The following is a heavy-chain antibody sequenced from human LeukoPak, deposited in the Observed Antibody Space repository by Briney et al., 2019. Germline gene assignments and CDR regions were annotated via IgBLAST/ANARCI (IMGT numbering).Heavy chain of an antibody. J-gene: IGHJ4*02. Sequence: SETLSLTCAVYGGSFSGYYWSWIRQPPGKGLEWIGEINHSGSTNYNPSLKSRVTISVDTSKNQFSLKLSSVIAADTAVYYCARMGFHRYYYDSSGEGYYLDYWGQGTLVTVSS. CDR1: GGSFSGYY. V-gene: IGHV4-34*01. CDR3: ARMGFHRYYYDSSGEGYYLDY. D-gene: IGHD3-22*01. CDR2: INHSGST.